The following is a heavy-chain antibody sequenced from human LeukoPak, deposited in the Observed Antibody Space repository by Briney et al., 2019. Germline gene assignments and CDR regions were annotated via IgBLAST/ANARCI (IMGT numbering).Heavy chain of an antibody. J-gene: IGHJ4*02. V-gene: IGHV3-7*01. CDR3: ARGDSGGWYSY. D-gene: IGHD6-19*01. CDR2: IKQDGSEK. CDR1: GFTFSSYW. Sequence: GGALRLSCAASGFTFSSYWMSWVRQAPGKGLEWVANIKQDGSEKYYVDSVKGRFTISRDNAKNSLYLQMNSLRAEDTAVYYCARGDSGGWYSYWGQGTLVTVSS.